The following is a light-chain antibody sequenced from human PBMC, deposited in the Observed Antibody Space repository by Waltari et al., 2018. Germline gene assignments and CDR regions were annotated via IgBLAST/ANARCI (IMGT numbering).Light chain of an antibody. V-gene: IGLV2-8*01. Sequence: SALPQPPSASGSPGQSVTISCTGTSSDVGGYNHVSRYQQHSGKAPKLIIYEVSERPSGVPDRFSGSKSGTTASLTVSGLQAEDEADYYCSSYADSNKFRLFGGGTKLTVL. CDR3: SSYADSNKFRL. CDR2: EVS. J-gene: IGLJ2*01. CDR1: SSDVGGYNH.